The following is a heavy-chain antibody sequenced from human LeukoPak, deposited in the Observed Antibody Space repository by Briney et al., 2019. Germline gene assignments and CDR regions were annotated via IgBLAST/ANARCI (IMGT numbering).Heavy chain of an antibody. CDR1: GGSISSYY. Sequence: LRLSCAASGGSISSYYWSWIRQPPGKGLEWIGYIYYSGSTNYNPSLKSRVTISVDTSKNQFSLKLSSVTAADTAVYYCARSAGYDILTGYYPAQFDYWGQGTLVTVSS. J-gene: IGHJ4*02. V-gene: IGHV4-59*01. D-gene: IGHD3-9*01. CDR2: IYYSGST. CDR3: ARSAGYDILTGYYPAQFDY.